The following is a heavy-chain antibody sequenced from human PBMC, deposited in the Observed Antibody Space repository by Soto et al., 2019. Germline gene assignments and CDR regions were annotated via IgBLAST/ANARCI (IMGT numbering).Heavy chain of an antibody. J-gene: IGHJ4*02. D-gene: IGHD6-25*01. CDR1: GGSISSYY. V-gene: IGHV4-59*12. Sequence: SETLSLTCTVSGGSISSYYWSWIRQPPGKGLEWIGYIYYSGSTNYNPSLKSRVTISVDTSKNQFSLKLSSVTAADTAVYYCARGRPFGSSARYVNYWGQGSLVTVSS. CDR3: ARGRPFGSSARYVNY. CDR2: IYYSGST.